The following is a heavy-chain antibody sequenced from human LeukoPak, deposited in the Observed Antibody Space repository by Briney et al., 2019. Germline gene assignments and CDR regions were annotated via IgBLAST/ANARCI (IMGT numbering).Heavy chain of an antibody. V-gene: IGHV3-23*01. CDR3: AKTLSPYYYDSSGYYSGFDY. D-gene: IGHD3-22*01. CDR2: ISGSGGST. J-gene: IGHJ4*02. CDR1: GFTSSSYA. Sequence: GGSLRLSCAASGFTSSSYAMSWVRQAPGKGLEWVSAISGSGGSTYYADSVKGRFTISRDNSKNTLYLQMNSLRAEDTAVYYCAKTLSPYYYDSSGYYSGFDYWGQGTLVTVSS.